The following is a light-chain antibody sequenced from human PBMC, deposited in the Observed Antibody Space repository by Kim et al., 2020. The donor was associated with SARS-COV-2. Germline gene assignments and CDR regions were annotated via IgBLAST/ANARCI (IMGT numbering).Light chain of an antibody. CDR3: QQRSNWPVS. CDR1: QSVSSY. Sequence: LSPGERATLSCRASQSVSSYLAWYQQKPGQAPRLLIYDASNRATGIPARFSGSGSGTDFTLTISSLEPEDFAVYYCQQRSNWPVSFGQGTKLEI. V-gene: IGKV3-11*01. J-gene: IGKJ2*03. CDR2: DAS.